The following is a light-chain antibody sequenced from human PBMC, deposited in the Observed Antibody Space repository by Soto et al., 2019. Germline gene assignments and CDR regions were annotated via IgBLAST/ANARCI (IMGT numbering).Light chain of an antibody. CDR3: QSYDSGLSGVV. Sequence: QSVLAQPPSVSGAPGQRVTISCTGSNSNIGADYDVHWYQQFPGAAPKLLIYGNTNRPSGVPDRFSGSKSRISASLAITGLQAKDEADYFCQSYDSGLSGVVFGGGTKLTVL. V-gene: IGLV1-40*01. CDR1: NSNIGADYD. CDR2: GNT. J-gene: IGLJ2*01.